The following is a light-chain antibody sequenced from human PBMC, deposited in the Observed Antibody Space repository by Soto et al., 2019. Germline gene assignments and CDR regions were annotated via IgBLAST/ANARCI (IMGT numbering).Light chain of an antibody. CDR1: SSNIGGNS. CDR3: GSWDSSLSAYV. V-gene: IGLV1-51*01. CDR2: DDD. J-gene: IGLJ1*01. Sequence: QSVLTQPPSVSAAPGQKVTISCSGSSSNIGGNSVSWYQQLPGTAPKLLIYDDDKRPSGIPDRFSGSKSGTSATLGITGFQTGDEADYYCGSWDSSLSAYVFATGTRSPP.